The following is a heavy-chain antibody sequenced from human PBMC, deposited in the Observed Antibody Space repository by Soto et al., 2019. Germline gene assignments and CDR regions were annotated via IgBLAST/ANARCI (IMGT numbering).Heavy chain of an antibody. D-gene: IGHD5-12*01. CDR2: IYPGDSDT. J-gene: IGHJ4*02. CDR3: ARGARDGYNSLYYFDY. Sequence: GESLKISCKGSGYSFTSYWIGGVRQMPGKGLEWMGIIYPGDSDTRYSPSFQGQVTISADKSISTAYLQWSSLKASDTAMYYCARGARDGYNSLYYFDYWGQGTLVTVSS. V-gene: IGHV5-51*01. CDR1: GYSFTSYW.